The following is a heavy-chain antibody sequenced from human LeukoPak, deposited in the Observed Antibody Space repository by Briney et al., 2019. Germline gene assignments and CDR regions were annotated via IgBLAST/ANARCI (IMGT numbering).Heavy chain of an antibody. CDR3: ARDQNQWELSLGGY. Sequence: QTGGSLRLSCAASGFTFSSYAMSWVRQAPGKGLEWVSAISGSGGSTYYADSVKGRFTISRDNSKNTLYLQMNSLRAEDTAVYYCARDQNQWELSLGGYWGQGTLVTVSS. D-gene: IGHD1-26*01. CDR1: GFTFSSYA. V-gene: IGHV3-23*01. CDR2: ISGSGGST. J-gene: IGHJ4*02.